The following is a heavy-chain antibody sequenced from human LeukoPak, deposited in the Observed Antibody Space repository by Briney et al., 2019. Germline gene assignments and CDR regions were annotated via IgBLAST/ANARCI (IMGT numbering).Heavy chain of an antibody. CDR1: GGSISPYY. V-gene: IGHV4-59*01. J-gene: IGHJ4*02. CDR3: ARSTGSTMFIDY. CDR2: IYYSGNT. Sequence: PSETVSLTCTVSGGSISPYYWSWLRQPPGKGLEWLGYIYYSGNTEYKPSLKSRVAMSVDTSKNQFSLRLSSVTAADTAVYYCARSTGSTMFIDYWGQGTLVTVSS. D-gene: IGHD3-10*02.